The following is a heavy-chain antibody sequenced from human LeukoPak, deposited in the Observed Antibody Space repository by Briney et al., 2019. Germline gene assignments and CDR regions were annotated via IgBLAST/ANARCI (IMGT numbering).Heavy chain of an antibody. Sequence: GGSLRLSCAASGFTFSTYSMSWVRQAPGKGLEWVSSISGSGGSTYYADSVKGRFTISRDNSKNTLFLQMNSLKADDTAVYYCAKGGGGVLASWGQGTLVTVSS. V-gene: IGHV3-23*01. CDR2: ISGSGGST. D-gene: IGHD3-16*01. J-gene: IGHJ4*02. CDR1: GFTFSTYS. CDR3: AKGGGGVLAS.